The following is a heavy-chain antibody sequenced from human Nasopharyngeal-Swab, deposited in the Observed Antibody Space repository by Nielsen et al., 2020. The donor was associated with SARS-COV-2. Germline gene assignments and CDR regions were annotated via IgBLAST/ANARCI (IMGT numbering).Heavy chain of an antibody. V-gene: IGHV3-48*02. CDR2: ISKSSSTV. CDR1: GFTFSNYN. Sequence: ESLMISCAASGFTFSNYNMHWVRQAPGKGLEWISYISKSSSTVYYADSVKGRITISRDNAKSSLYLQMNRLTNEDTAVYYCAREGSFVAPDTFDRWGQGTLVTVSS. J-gene: IGHJ4*02. D-gene: IGHD5-12*01. CDR3: AREGSFVAPDTFDR.